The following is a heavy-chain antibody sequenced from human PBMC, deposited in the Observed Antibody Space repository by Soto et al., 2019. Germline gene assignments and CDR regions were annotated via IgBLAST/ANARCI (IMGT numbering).Heavy chain of an antibody. CDR3: ARERSGYDFYYYYYMDV. Sequence: GASVKVSCKASGYTFTSYGISWVRQAPGQGLEWMGWISAYNGNTNYAQKLQGRVTMTTDTSTSTAYMELRSLRSDDTAVYYCARERSGYDFYYYYYMDVWGKGTTVTVSS. J-gene: IGHJ6*03. V-gene: IGHV1-18*01. CDR1: GYTFTSYG. CDR2: ISAYNGNT. D-gene: IGHD5-12*01.